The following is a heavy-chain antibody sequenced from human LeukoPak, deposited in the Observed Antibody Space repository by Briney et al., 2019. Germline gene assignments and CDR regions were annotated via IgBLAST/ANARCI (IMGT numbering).Heavy chain of an antibody. V-gene: IGHV3-7*01. CDR2: IKQDGSEK. D-gene: IGHD3-16*02. J-gene: IGHJ4*02. CDR3: ARAYDYVWGSYRYGTDY. Sequence: GGSLRLSCAASGFTFSSYWMSWVRQAPGKGLEWVANIKQDGSEKYYVDSVKGRFTISRDNAKNSLYLQMNSLRAEDTAVYYCARAYDYVWGSYRYGTDYWRQGTLVTVSS. CDR1: GFTFSSYW.